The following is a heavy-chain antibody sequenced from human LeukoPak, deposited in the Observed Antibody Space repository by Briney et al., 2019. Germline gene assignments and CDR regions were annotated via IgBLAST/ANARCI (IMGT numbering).Heavy chain of an antibody. CDR2: VYYSGST. V-gene: IGHV4-59*02. CDR3: ARIHRYCSGGACYVLDN. J-gene: IGHJ4*02. CDR1: GGSVSGYY. Sequence: KASETLSLTCVVSGGSVSGYYWGWIRQPPGRGLEWIGYVYYSGSTNYNPSFKSRITISVDTSRNQFSLQLSSVTAADTAVYYCARIHRYCSGGACYVLDNWDQGTLVAVSS. D-gene: IGHD2-15*01.